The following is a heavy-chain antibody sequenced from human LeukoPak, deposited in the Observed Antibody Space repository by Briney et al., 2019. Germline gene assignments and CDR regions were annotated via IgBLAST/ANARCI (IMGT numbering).Heavy chain of an antibody. D-gene: IGHD6-19*01. CDR3: SRGRGSSDWYYCDN. V-gene: IGHV1-18*03. Sequence: GASVKVSCKASGYTFTNYGITWVRQAPGQGLEWMGWINAYNGYTNYAQKMQDRVTVTTDTSTSTAYMELRSLRSDDMAVYYCSRGRGSSDWYYCDNWGQGTLVTVSS. CDR2: INAYNGYT. J-gene: IGHJ4*02. CDR1: GYTFTNYG.